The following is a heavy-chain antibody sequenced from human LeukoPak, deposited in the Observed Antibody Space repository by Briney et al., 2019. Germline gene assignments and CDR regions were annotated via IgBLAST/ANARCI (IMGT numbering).Heavy chain of an antibody. V-gene: IGHV3-30*04. J-gene: IGHJ4*02. CDR3: ARGRYCSTISCRRGLDY. CDR1: GFTFSSYA. Sequence: AGGSLRLSCAASGFTFSSYAMHWVRQAPGKGLEWVAVISYDGSNKYHADSVKGRFTISRDNSKNTLDLQMNSLRAEDTAVYYCARGRYCSTISCRRGLDYWGQGTLVTVSS. D-gene: IGHD2-2*01. CDR2: ISYDGSNK.